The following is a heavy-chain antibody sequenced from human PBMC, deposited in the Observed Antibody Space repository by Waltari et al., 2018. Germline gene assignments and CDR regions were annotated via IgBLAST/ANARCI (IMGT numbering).Heavy chain of an antibody. V-gene: IGHV1-69*01. CDR1: GGTFSSYA. D-gene: IGHD2-8*02. CDR2: IIRSFGTA. Sequence: QVQLVQSGAEVKKPGPSVKVSCKASGGTFSSYAISWVRQAPGQGLEWMGGIIRSFGTAKYAQKLQGRVTITADESTSTAYMELSSLRSEDTAVYYCARSDDTGLGYYGMDVWGQGTTVTVSS. J-gene: IGHJ6*02. CDR3: ARSDDTGLGYYGMDV.